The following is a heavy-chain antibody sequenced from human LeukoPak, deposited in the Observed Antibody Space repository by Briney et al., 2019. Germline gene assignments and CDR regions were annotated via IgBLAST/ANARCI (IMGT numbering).Heavy chain of an antibody. Sequence: HGESLKISCKGSGYSFTSYWIGWVRQMSGKGLEWMGIIYPGDSDTRYSPSFQGQVTISADKSISTAYLQWSSLKASDTAMYYCARQNDGYSYDYYYYMDVWGKGTTVTISS. J-gene: IGHJ6*03. V-gene: IGHV5-51*01. CDR1: GYSFTSYW. CDR3: ARQNDGYSYDYYYYMDV. CDR2: IYPGDSDT. D-gene: IGHD5-18*01.